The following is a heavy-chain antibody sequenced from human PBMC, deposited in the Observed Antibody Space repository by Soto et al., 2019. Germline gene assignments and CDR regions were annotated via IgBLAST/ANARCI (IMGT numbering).Heavy chain of an antibody. J-gene: IGHJ4*02. Sequence: ASVKVSCKASGYTFTSYGISWVRQAPGQGLEWMGWISAYNGNTNYAQKLQGRDTMTTDTSTSTAYMALRSLRSDDTAVYYCARDKSMVRGVDFDYWGQGTLVTVSS. D-gene: IGHD3-10*01. CDR3: ARDKSMVRGVDFDY. V-gene: IGHV1-18*01. CDR2: ISAYNGNT. CDR1: GYTFTSYG.